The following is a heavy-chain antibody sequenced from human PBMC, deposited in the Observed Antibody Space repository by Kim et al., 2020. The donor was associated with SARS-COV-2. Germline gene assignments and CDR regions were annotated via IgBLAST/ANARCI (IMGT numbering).Heavy chain of an antibody. V-gene: IGHV4-61*02. CDR1: GGSISSGSYY. D-gene: IGHD6-19*01. J-gene: IGHJ4*02. CDR3: AREWPSGWGYNSVLGFYDY. Sequence: SETLSLTCTVSGGSISSGSYYWSWIRQPAGKGLEWIGRIYTSGSTNYNPSLKSRVTISVDTSKNQFSLKLSSVTAADTAVYYCAREWPSGWGYNSVLGFYDYWGQGTLVTVSS. CDR2: IYTSGST.